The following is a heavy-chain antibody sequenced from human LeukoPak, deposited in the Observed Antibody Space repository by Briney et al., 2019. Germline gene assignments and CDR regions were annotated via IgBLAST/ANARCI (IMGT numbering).Heavy chain of an antibody. CDR2: IYSSGTT. J-gene: IGHJ4*02. CDR1: GGSMSGYF. V-gene: IGHV4-4*07. Sequence: SETLSLTCTVSGGSMSGYFWAWIRRTAGKGLEWIGRIYSSGTTNYNLSLKSRVTMSLDTSKNQFSLSLTSVTAADTAVYYCAKDHSSGWPNYFDYWGQGTLVTVSS. CDR3: AKDHSSGWPNYFDY. D-gene: IGHD6-19*01.